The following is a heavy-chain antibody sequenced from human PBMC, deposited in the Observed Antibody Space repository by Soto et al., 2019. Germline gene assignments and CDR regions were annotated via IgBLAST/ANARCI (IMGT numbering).Heavy chain of an antibody. Sequence: PGESLKISCKGSGYSFTSYWISGVRQMPGKGLEWMGRIDPSDSYTNYSPSFQGHVTISADKSISTAYLQWSSLKASDTAMYYCARAFVVVPAAIDYYYGMDVWGQGTTVTVSS. V-gene: IGHV5-10-1*01. CDR2: IDPSDSYT. CDR3: ARAFVVVPAAIDYYYGMDV. D-gene: IGHD2-2*02. J-gene: IGHJ6*02. CDR1: GYSFTSYW.